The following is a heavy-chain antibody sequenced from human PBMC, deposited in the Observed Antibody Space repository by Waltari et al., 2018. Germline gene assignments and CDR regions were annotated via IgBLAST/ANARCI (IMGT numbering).Heavy chain of an antibody. CDR3: ARGLGVGAPRDDYYYMDV. Sequence: QVQLVPSGAEVKQPGSSLKVSCKASGGTFRRYAIRWVRQAPGPGLEWMGGIMHIFGTANYAQKFQGRDTIPTHESTSTAYMELSSLRSEDTAVYYCARGLGVGAPRDDYYYMDVWGKGTTFTVSS. CDR2: IMHIFGTA. V-gene: IGHV1-69*05. J-gene: IGHJ6*03. D-gene: IGHD1-26*01. CDR1: GGTFRRYA.